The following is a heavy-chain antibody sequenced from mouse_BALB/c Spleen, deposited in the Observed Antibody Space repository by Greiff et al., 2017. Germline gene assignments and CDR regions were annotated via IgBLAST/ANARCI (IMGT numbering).Heavy chain of an antibody. CDR2: IRNKANGYTT. D-gene: IGHD1-1*01. CDR3: ARVSIYYYGSSYWYFDV. CDR1: GFTFTDYY. Sequence: EVKLVESGGGLVQPGGSLRLSCATSGFTFTDYYMSWVRQPPGKALEWLGFIRNKANGYTTEYSASVKGRFTISRDNSQSILYLQMNTLRAEDSASYYCARVSIYYYGSSYWYFDVWGAGTTVTVSS. J-gene: IGHJ1*01. V-gene: IGHV7-3*02.